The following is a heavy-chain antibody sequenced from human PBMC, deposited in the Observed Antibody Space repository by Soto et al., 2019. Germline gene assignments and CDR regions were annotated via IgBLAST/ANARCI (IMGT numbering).Heavy chain of an antibody. CDR1: GFSLSTSG. D-gene: IGHD6-6*01. Sequence: KESGPTLVKPTQTLTLTCTFSGFSLSTSGVGVGWIRQPAGKGLEWIGRIYTSGSTNYNPSLKSRVTMSVDTSKNQFSLKLSSVTAADTAVYYCARVPPRVAARDRGWFDPWGQGTLVTVSS. CDR3: ARVPPRVAARDRGWFDP. V-gene: IGHV4-61*02. CDR2: IYTSGST. J-gene: IGHJ5*02.